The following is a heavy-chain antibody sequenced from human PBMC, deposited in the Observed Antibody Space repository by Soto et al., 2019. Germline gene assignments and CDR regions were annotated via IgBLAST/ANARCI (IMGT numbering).Heavy chain of an antibody. CDR1: GYTFTSYY. Sequence: QVQLVQSGAEVKKPGASVKVSCNASGYTFTSYYMHWVRQAPGQGLEWMGIINPSGGSTSYAQKLQGRVTMTRDPSTGTVYMELSSLRPEDTAVYYCAREGALRRDIPTVHFDYWGQGTLVTVSS. J-gene: IGHJ4*02. CDR3: AREGALRRDIPTVHFDY. CDR2: INPSGGST. V-gene: IGHV1-46*04. D-gene: IGHD4-17*01.